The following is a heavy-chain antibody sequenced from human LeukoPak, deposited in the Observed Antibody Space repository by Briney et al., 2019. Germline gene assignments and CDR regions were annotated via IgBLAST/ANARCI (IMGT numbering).Heavy chain of an antibody. V-gene: IGHV3-48*03. Sequence: QTGGSLRLSCVASGFTFSSYWMTWVRQAPGEGLEWVSYISSSGSTIYYADSVKGRFTISRDNAKNSLYLQMNSLRAEDTAVYYCAELGITMIGGVWGKGTTVTISS. J-gene: IGHJ6*04. CDR2: ISSSGSTI. D-gene: IGHD3-10*02. CDR3: AELGITMIGGV. CDR1: GFTFSSYW.